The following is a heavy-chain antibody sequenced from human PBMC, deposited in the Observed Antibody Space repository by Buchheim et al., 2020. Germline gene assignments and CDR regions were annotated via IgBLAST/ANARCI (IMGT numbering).Heavy chain of an antibody. Sequence: EVQLVESGGGLVQPGGSLRLSCAASGFTFSSYEMNWVRQAPGKGLEWVSYISSSGSTIYYADSVKGRITISRDNAKNSLYLQMNSLRAENTAVYYCARDSSPARHGDYVWYFDLWGRGTL. V-gene: IGHV3-48*03. CDR1: GFTFSSYE. J-gene: IGHJ2*01. CDR3: ARDSSPARHGDYVWYFDL. CDR2: ISSSGSTI. D-gene: IGHD4-17*01.